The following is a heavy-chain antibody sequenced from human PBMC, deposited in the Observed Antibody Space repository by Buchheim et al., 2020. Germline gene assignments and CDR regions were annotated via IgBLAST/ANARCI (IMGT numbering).Heavy chain of an antibody. CDR3: AKGWAVMVYANPFDY. D-gene: IGHD2-8*01. J-gene: IGHJ4*02. Sequence: QVQLVESGGGVVQPGRSLRLSCAASGFTFSSYGMHWVRQAPGKGLEWVAVISYDGSNKYYADSVKGRFTISRDNSTNTLYLQMNSLRAEDTAVYYCAKGWAVMVYANPFDYWGQGTL. CDR1: GFTFSSYG. CDR2: ISYDGSNK. V-gene: IGHV3-30*18.